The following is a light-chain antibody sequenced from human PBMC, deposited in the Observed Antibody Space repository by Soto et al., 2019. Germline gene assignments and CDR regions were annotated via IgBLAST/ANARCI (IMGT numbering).Light chain of an antibody. CDR1: RSVGNN. CDR2: AAS. V-gene: IGKV3-11*01. Sequence: EIVLTQSPATLSLPPGERATLSCRASRSVGNNLAWYQKKPGQAPGLLIYAASTRATGIPARFSGSGSGTDFTLTISSLEPEDFAVYYCQQHADWPLTFGGGTKVDIK. J-gene: IGKJ4*01. CDR3: QQHADWPLT.